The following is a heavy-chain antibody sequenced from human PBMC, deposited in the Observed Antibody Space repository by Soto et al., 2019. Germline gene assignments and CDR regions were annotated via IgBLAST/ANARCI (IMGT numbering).Heavy chain of an antibody. CDR1: GFTFSDYA. CDR3: AKDPVYSTGWYFGS. D-gene: IGHD6-19*01. CDR2: ITDGGRGT. J-gene: IGHJ4*02. Sequence: EVQLLDSGGGLVQPGGSLRLSCAASGFTFSDYAMSWVRQAPGKGLEWVSGITDGGRGTYYADSVKGRFTISRDNSRNTLYLQMNSLRAEDTAVYHCAKDPVYSTGWYFGSWGQGTLVTVSA. V-gene: IGHV3-23*01.